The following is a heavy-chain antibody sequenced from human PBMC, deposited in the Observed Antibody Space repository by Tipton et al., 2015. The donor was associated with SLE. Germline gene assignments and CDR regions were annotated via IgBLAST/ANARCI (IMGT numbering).Heavy chain of an antibody. D-gene: IGHD6-6*01. CDR1: GGSISSGGYY. J-gene: IGHJ4*02. Sequence: TLSLTCSVSGGSISSGGYYWSWIRQHPGKGLEWIGYSHYSGNTYYNTSLKSRVTISVDTSKNQFSLKLASVTAADTAVYFCSCRLASRRPPLIPFDYWGQGSLVTVSS. V-gene: IGHV4-31*03. CDR3: SCRLASRRPPLIPFDY. CDR2: SHYSGNT.